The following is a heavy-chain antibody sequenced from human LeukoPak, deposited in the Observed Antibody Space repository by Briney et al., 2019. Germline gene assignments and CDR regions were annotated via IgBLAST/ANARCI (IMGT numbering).Heavy chain of an antibody. Sequence: PGGSLRLSCAASGFAFISYSINWVRQAPGKGLDWVSSTSSSSDYIYYADSMKGRFSTSRDNAKNSLYLHMNSLRVEDTAVYYCARGHSGSYQRTDAFDIWGQGTMVTVSS. CDR1: GFAFISYS. CDR2: TSSSSDYI. V-gene: IGHV3-21*01. CDR3: ARGHSGSYQRTDAFDI. J-gene: IGHJ3*02. D-gene: IGHD1-26*01.